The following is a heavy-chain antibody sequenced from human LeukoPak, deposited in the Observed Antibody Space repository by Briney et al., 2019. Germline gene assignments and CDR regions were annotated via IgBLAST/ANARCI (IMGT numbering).Heavy chain of an antibody. D-gene: IGHD3-16*01. CDR2: ISSSSYI. CDR3: ARAYGGLIDY. J-gene: IGHJ4*02. CDR1: GFTLSSHG. Sequence: PGGSLRPSCAASGFTLSSHGMNWVRQAPGKGLEWVSSISSSSYIYYADSVKGRFTVSRDNAKNSLSLQMNSLRAEDTSVYYCARAYGGLIDYWGQGTLVTVSS. V-gene: IGHV3-21*01.